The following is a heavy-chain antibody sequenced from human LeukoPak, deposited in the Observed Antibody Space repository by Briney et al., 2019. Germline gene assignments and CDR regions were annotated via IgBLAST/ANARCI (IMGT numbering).Heavy chain of an antibody. CDR2: ISGSGGRT. J-gene: IGHJ4*02. CDR1: GFTFSSYA. CDR3: AKFRGSSSWYGGDYFDY. Sequence: GGSLRLSCAASGFTFSSYAISWVRQAPGKGLEWVSAISGSGGRTYYADSVKGRFTISRDNSKNTLYLQMNSLRAEDTAVYYCAKFRGSSSWYGGDYFDYWGQGTLVTVSS. V-gene: IGHV3-23*01. D-gene: IGHD6-13*01.